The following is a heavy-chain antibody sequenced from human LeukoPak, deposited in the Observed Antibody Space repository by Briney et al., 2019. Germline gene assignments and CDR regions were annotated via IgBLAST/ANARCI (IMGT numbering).Heavy chain of an antibody. D-gene: IGHD2-15*01. CDR3: AIGYCSGGSCYSDAFDI. CDR2: INHSGST. Sequence: SETLSLTCAVYGGSFSGYYWGWIRQPPGKGLEWIGEINHSGSTNYNPSLKSRVTISVDTSKNQFSLKLSSVTAADTAVYYCAIGYCSGGSCYSDAFDIWGQGTMVTVSS. V-gene: IGHV4-34*01. CDR1: GGSFSGYY. J-gene: IGHJ3*02.